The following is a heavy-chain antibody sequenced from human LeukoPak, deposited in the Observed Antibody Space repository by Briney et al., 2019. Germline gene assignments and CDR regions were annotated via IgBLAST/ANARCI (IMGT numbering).Heavy chain of an antibody. D-gene: IGHD3-16*02. CDR2: ISSSSSYI. CDR1: GFTFSSYS. Sequence: PGGSLRLSCAASGFTFSSYSMNWVRQAPGKGLEWVSSISSSSSYIYYADSVKGRFTISRDNAKNSQYLQMNSLRAEDTAVYYCAREGLSTLNWFDPWGQGTLVTVSS. CDR3: AREGLSTLNWFDP. V-gene: IGHV3-21*01. J-gene: IGHJ5*02.